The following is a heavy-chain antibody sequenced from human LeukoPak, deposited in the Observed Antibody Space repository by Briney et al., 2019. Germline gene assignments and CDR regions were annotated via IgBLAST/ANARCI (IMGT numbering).Heavy chain of an antibody. D-gene: IGHD1-26*01. V-gene: IGHV4-59*01. CDR1: GESISGFY. CDR3: ARYFSSTFDI. Sequence: SETLSLTCTVSGESISGFYWTWIRQPPGKGLEWIGYIYYSGSTNYNPSLESRVTISVDTSKNQVSLKLSSVTAADTAVYYCARYFSSTFDIWGQGTMVTVSS. J-gene: IGHJ3*02. CDR2: IYYSGST.